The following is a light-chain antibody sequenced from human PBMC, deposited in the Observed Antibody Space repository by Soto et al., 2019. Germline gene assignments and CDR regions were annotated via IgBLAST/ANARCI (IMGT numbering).Light chain of an antibody. CDR2: AAS. Sequence: DIQLTQSPSFLSASVGDRVTITCRTSQDISSYLAWYQQKPGKAPQLLISAASTLQSGVPSRFSGSGSGTESTLTISSLQPEDFATYSCQQLKSYPLSFGGGTKVEI. J-gene: IGKJ4*01. CDR3: QQLKSYPLS. V-gene: IGKV1-9*01. CDR1: QDISSY.